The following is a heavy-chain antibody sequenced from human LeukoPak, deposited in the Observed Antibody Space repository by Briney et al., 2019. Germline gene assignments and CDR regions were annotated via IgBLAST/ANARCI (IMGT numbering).Heavy chain of an antibody. D-gene: IGHD3-10*01. CDR3: AGRITMVRGFDY. CDR1: GFTFSSYE. V-gene: IGHV3-48*03. J-gene: IGHJ4*02. Sequence: PGGSLRLSCAASGFTFSSYEMNWVRQAPGKGLEWVSYISSSGSTIYYADSVKGRFTISRDNAKNSLYLQMNSLRAEDTAVYYCAGRITMVRGFDYWGQGTLVTVSS. CDR2: ISSSGSTI.